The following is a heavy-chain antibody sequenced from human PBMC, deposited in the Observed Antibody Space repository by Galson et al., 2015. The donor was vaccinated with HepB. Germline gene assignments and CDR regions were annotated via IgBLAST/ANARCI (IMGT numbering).Heavy chain of an antibody. J-gene: IGHJ6*02. CDR3: ARDQPLYGDYAAYYYYGMDV. CDR2: ISAYNGNT. Sequence: SVKVSCKASGYTFTSYGISWVRQAPGQGLEWMGWISAYNGNTNYAQKLQGRVTMTTDTSTSTAYMELRSLRSDDTAVYYCARDQPLYGDYAAYYYYGMDVWGQGTTVTVSS. V-gene: IGHV1-18*04. D-gene: IGHD4-17*01. CDR1: GYTFTSYG.